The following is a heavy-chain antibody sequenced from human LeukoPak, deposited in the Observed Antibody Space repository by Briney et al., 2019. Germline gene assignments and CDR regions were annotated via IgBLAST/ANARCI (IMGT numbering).Heavy chain of an antibody. V-gene: IGHV4-34*01. J-gene: IGHJ3*02. D-gene: IGHD1-26*01. CDR1: GGSFSGYY. CDR2: INHSGST. Sequence: SETLSLACAVYGGSFSGYYWSWIRQPPGKGLEWIGEINHSGSTNYNPSLKSRVTISVDTSKNQFSLKLSSMTAADTAVYYCARAGVGYSYGLGIVGATRRGYAFDIWGQGTMVTVSS. CDR3: ARAGVGYSYGLGIVGATRRGYAFDI.